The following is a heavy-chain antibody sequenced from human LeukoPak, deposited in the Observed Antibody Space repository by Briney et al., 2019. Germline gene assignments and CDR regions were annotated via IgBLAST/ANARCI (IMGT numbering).Heavy chain of an antibody. D-gene: IGHD5-24*01. CDR2: IKQDGSEK. J-gene: IGHJ4*02. Sequence: PGGSLRLSCAASGFTFSSYWMSWVRQAPGKGLEWVANIKQDGSEKYYVDSVKGRLTISRDNAKNSLYLQMNSLRAEDTAVYYCARGVVEMATIYDGQTVPKYYFDYWGQGTLVTVSS. V-gene: IGHV3-7*01. CDR3: ARGVVEMATIYDGQTVPKYYFDY. CDR1: GFTFSSYW.